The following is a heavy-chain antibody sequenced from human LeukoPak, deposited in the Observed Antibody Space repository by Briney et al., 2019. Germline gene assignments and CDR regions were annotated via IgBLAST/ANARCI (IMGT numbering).Heavy chain of an antibody. J-gene: IGHJ3*02. V-gene: IGHV3-23*01. CDR1: GFTFSSYA. CDR3: ARAGRGYSYGSRPRVEDASGGPPFNDAFDI. Sequence: PGGSLRLSCAASGFTFSSYAMSWVRQAPGKGLEWVSAISGSGRSTYYADSVKGRFTISRDNSKNTLYLQMNSLRAEDTAVYYCARAGRGYSYGSRPRVEDASGGPPFNDAFDIWGQGTMVTVSS. CDR2: ISGSGRST. D-gene: IGHD5-18*01.